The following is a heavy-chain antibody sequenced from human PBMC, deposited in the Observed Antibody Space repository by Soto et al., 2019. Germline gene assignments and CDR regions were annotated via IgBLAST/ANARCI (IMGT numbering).Heavy chain of an antibody. V-gene: IGHV4-39*01. CDR2: IDYNGVT. CDR3: GKVLVGATGHTDSDS. Sequence: SETLSVTCTVSGGSIYRSGYYWGWIRQPPGRGLEWIGNIDYNGVTYSNPSLKSRVTISRDTSKNQFSLKLTSVTAADTALYYCGKVLVGATGHTDSDSWGPGTLVTVSS. D-gene: IGHD2-15*01. J-gene: IGHJ4*02. CDR1: GGSIYRSGYY.